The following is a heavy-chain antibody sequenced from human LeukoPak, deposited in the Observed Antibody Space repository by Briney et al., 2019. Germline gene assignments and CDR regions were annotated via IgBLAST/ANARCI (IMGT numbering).Heavy chain of an antibody. CDR3: ARASIPAAGFNY. J-gene: IGHJ4*02. CDR2: IYINGNT. D-gene: IGHD6-13*01. CDR1: GGSISSYY. Sequence: SETLSLTCTVSGGSISSYYWSWIRQPAGKGLEWIGRIYINGNTNYNPSLKRRVTMSVDTTKNQFSLKLSSVTAADTAVYYCARASIPAAGFNYWGQGTLVTVSS. V-gene: IGHV4-4*07.